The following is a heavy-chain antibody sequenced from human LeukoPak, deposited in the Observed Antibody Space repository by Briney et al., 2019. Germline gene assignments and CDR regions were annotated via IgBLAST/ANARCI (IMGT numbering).Heavy chain of an antibody. CDR3: ARDYGDSSGY. CDR2: IDHSGST. CDR1: GGSFSGYY. Sequence: ASETLSLTCAVYGGSFSGYYWSWIRQPPGKGLEWIGEIDHSGSTNYNPSLKSRVTISVDTSKNQFSLKLSSVTAADTAVYYCARDYGDSSGYWGQGTLVTASS. D-gene: IGHD4-17*01. J-gene: IGHJ4*02. V-gene: IGHV4-34*01.